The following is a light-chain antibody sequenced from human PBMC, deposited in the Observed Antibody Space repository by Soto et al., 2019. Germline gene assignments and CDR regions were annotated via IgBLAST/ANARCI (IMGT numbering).Light chain of an antibody. CDR2: DAS. V-gene: IGKV3-11*01. J-gene: IGKJ1*01. CDR1: QSVSSY. CDR3: QQRSNWPVT. Sequence: EIVLTQSPATLSLSPGERATLSCRASQSVSSYLAWYQQKPGQAPNLLIYDASNRATGIPARFSGSGSGTDFTFTISSLEPEDFAVYYCQQRSNWPVTFGQGTKVDIK.